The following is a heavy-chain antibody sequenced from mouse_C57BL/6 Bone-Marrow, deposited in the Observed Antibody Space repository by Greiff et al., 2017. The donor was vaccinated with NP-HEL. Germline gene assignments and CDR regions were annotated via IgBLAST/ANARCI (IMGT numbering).Heavy chain of an antibody. CDR1: GYTFTSYG. V-gene: IGHV1-81*01. D-gene: IGHD1-1*01. CDR2: IYPRSGNT. Sequence: QVQLKQSGAELARPGASVKLSCKASGYTFTSYGISWVKQRPGQGLEWIGEIYPRSGNTYYNEKFKGKATLTADKSSSTAYMELRSLTSEDSAVYFCARGTVVEVDYWGQGTTLTVSS. CDR3: ARGTVVEVDY. J-gene: IGHJ2*01.